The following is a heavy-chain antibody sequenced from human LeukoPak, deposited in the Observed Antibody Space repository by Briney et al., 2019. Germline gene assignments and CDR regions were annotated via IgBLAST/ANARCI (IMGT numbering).Heavy chain of an antibody. CDR1: GGTFSSYA. CDR3: ARSIRSGSSSWYVSDY. J-gene: IGHJ4*02. Sequence: SVKVSCKASGGTFSSYAISWVRQAPGQGLEWMGGIIPIFGTANYAQKFQGRVTITADKSTSTAYMELSSLRSVDTAVYYCARSIRSGSSSWYVSDYWGQGTLVTVSS. CDR2: IIPIFGTA. V-gene: IGHV1-69*06. D-gene: IGHD6-13*01.